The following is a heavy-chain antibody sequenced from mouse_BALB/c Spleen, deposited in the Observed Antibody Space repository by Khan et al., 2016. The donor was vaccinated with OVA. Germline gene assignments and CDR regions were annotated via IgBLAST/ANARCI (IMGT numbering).Heavy chain of an antibody. Sequence: EVKLLESGPGLVKPSQSLSLTCTVTGYSITSDYAWNWIRQFPGNKLEWMGYISYSGSTSYNPSLKSRISITRDISKNQFFLQLNSVTTEDTATYYCARGDYFDYWGQGTTLTVSS. V-gene: IGHV3-2*02. CDR1: GYSITSDYA. CDR3: ARGDYFDY. J-gene: IGHJ2*01. CDR2: ISYSGST.